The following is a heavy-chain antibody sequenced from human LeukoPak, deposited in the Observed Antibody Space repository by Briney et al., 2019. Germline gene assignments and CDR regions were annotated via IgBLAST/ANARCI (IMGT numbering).Heavy chain of an antibody. CDR3: ARDEFQMATISAAY. CDR2: ISSSSSYI. CDR1: GFTFSSYS. V-gene: IGHV3-21*01. J-gene: IGHJ4*02. Sequence: GGSLRLFCATSGFTFSSYSMNLVRQAPGKGLEWVSSISSSSSYIYYADSVKGRFTISRDNAKNSLYLQMNSLRAEDTAVYYCARDEFQMATISAAYWGQGTLVTVSS. D-gene: IGHD5-12*01.